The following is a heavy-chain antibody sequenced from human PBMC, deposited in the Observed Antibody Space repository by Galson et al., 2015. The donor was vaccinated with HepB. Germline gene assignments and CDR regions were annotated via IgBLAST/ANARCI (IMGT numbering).Heavy chain of an antibody. CDR3: ARDQWDLHPGPFDY. J-gene: IGHJ4*02. CDR2: ISSSSTII. V-gene: IGHV3-48*04. Sequence: SLRLSCAGSGFTFSGYSMNWVRQAPGKGLEWVSYISSSSTIIYYADSVKGRFTISRDNAKNSLYLQMNSLRAEDTAVYYCARDQWDLHPGPFDYWGQGTLVTVSS. CDR1: GFTFSGYS. D-gene: IGHD1-26*01.